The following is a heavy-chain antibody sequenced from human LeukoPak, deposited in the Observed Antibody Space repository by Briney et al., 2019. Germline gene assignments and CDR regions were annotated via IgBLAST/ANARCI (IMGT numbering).Heavy chain of an antibody. CDR3: ARFTRYSYGCGFDY. J-gene: IGHJ4*02. Sequence: SETLSLTCTVSGGSISSYYWSWIRQPPGKGLEWIGYIYYSGSTNYNPSLKSRVTISVDTSKNQFSLKLSSVTAADTAVYYCARFTRYSYGCGFDYWGQGTLVTVSS. D-gene: IGHD5-18*01. CDR2: IYYSGST. V-gene: IGHV4-59*01. CDR1: GGSISSYY.